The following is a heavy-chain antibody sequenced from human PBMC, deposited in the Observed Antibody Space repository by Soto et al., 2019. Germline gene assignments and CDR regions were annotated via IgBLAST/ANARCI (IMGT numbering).Heavy chain of an antibody. J-gene: IGHJ4*02. D-gene: IGHD2-15*01. V-gene: IGHV3-30*03. Sequence: QVQLVESGGGVVQPGRSLRLSCAASGFPFSSNGMHWVRQAPGKGLEWVAHISYDGSNKQYTDSVKGRFTISRDNSKNMLYLQMSSLRAEDTAVYYCAGGQYYFDYCGQGTRVSVSS. CDR1: GFPFSSNG. CDR2: ISYDGSNK. CDR3: AGGQYYFDY.